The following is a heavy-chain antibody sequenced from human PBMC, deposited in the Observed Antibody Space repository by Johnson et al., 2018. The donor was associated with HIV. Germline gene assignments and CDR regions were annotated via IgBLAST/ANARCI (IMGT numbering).Heavy chain of an antibody. CDR1: GFTFSDFS. Sequence: EQLVESGGGLVQPGGSLRLSCVASGFTFSDFSMHWVRQAPGKGLEWVANIKQDGGEKYYVDSVKGRFTISRDNAKNSLYLQMNSLSAEDTAVYYCARGMSSGPWAGGDAFDIWGQGTMVTVSS. J-gene: IGHJ3*02. CDR2: IKQDGGEK. D-gene: IGHD3-22*01. CDR3: ARGMSSGPWAGGDAFDI. V-gene: IGHV3-7*01.